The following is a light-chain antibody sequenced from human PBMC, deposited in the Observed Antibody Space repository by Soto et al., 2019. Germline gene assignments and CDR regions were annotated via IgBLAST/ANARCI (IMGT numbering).Light chain of an antibody. J-gene: IGKJ3*01. Sequence: DLVMTQSPLSLPVTPGEPASISCRSSQSLLHSNGYNYLDWYLQKPGQSPQLLIYLGSNRASGVPDRLSGSGSGTDFTLKISRVEAEDVGVYYCMQALQTPLFTFGPGTKVHIK. V-gene: IGKV2-28*01. CDR3: MQALQTPLFT. CDR1: QSLLHSNGYNY. CDR2: LGS.